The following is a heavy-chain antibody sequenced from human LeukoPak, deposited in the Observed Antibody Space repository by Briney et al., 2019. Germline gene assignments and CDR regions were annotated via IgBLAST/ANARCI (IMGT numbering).Heavy chain of an antibody. J-gene: IGHJ4*02. CDR3: AKDKGNYGYDY. CDR2: ISGSGGSI. CDR1: RFTFSNYA. V-gene: IGHV3-23*01. D-gene: IGHD5-24*01. Sequence: GGSLRLSCAASRFTFSNYAMSWVRQAPGKGLEWVSAISGSGGSIYYADSVRGRFTISRDISKNTVYLQMNSLRPEDTAVYFCAKDKGNYGYDYWGQGTLVTVSS.